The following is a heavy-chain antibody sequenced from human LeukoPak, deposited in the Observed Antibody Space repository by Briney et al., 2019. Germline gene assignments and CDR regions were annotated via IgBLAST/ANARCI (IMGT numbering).Heavy chain of an antibody. CDR2: VYSSGST. D-gene: IGHD1-1*01. CDR3: ARDLELERRRWNYFES. J-gene: IGHJ4*02. V-gene: IGHV4-39*02. Sequence: PSETLSLTCTVSGGSISTSTYYWGWIRQPPAKGLEWIGSVYSSGSTYYNPSLKSRVTISADTSKNHSSLNLSSVTAADTAVYYCARDLELERRRWNYFESWGQGTLVTVSS. CDR1: GGSISTSTYY.